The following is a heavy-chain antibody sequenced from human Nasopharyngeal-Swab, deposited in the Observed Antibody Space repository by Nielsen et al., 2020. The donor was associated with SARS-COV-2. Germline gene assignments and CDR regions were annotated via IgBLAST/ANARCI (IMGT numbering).Heavy chain of an antibody. J-gene: IGHJ4*02. CDR1: GFTFSRYW. CDR3: ARGPGSWYSLDY. Sequence: GESLKISCAASGFTFSRYWMSWVRQAPGKGLEWVANIKQDGSEKYYVDSVKGRFTISRDNAKNSLYLQMNSLRAEDTAVYYCARGPGSWYSLDYWAREPWSPSPQ. D-gene: IGHD6-13*01. CDR2: IKQDGSEK. V-gene: IGHV3-7*01.